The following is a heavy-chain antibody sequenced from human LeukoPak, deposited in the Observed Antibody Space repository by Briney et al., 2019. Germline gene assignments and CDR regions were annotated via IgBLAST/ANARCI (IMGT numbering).Heavy chain of an antibody. J-gene: IGHJ5*02. Sequence: SETLSLTCTVSGGSITSNYWSWIRQPPGKGLEWIGYIYYSGSTNYNPSLKSRVTISVDTSKNQFSLRLTSVTAADTAVYCARTNYYDSVGSNWFDPWGQGILVTVSS. CDR2: IYYSGST. V-gene: IGHV4-59*08. CDR1: GGSITSNY. CDR3: ARTNYYDSVGSNWFDP. D-gene: IGHD3-22*01.